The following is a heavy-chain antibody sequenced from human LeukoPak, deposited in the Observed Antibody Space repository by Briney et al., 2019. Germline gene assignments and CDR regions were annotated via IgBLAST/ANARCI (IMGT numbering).Heavy chain of an antibody. CDR1: GYTFTSYG. V-gene: IGHV1-18*01. J-gene: IGHJ4*02. CDR3: ARDQEVYYDSSGPKGY. Sequence: ASVKVSCKASGYTFTSYGISWVRQAPGQGLEWMGWISAYNGNTNYAQKLQGRVTMTTDTSTSTAYMELRSLRSDDTAVYYCARDQEVYYDSSGPKGYWGQGTLVTVS. CDR2: ISAYNGNT. D-gene: IGHD3-22*01.